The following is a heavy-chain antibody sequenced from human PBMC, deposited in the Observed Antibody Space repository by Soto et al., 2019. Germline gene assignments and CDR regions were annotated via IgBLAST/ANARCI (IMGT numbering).Heavy chain of an antibody. CDR2: TSGAGDTT. Sequence: EVQLLESGGGSVQPGGSLRLSCAGSGFTFSTYAMSWVRQAPGKGLEWVSATSGAGDTTYYADSVEGRFTISRDNSKNTLYLQRNSLRAEDTAVYYCGKELSPWLGFGLGHWGQGTLVTVSP. D-gene: IGHD3-3*01. CDR3: GKELSPWLGFGLGH. V-gene: IGHV3-23*01. J-gene: IGHJ5*02. CDR1: GFTFSTYA.